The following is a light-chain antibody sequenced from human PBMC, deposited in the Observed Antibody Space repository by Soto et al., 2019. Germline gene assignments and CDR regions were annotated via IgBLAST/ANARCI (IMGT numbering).Light chain of an antibody. Sequence: DIQMTQSPSSLSASVGDRGTIPCRASQGIRNYLAWFQQKPGKAPKSLIYAASNLQSGFPSKFSGSGSGADLTLTISSLQPEDFGTYYCQQYISYPRKFGQGTKVEIK. CDR2: AAS. CDR3: QQYISYPRK. V-gene: IGKV1-16*02. J-gene: IGKJ1*01. CDR1: QGIRNY.